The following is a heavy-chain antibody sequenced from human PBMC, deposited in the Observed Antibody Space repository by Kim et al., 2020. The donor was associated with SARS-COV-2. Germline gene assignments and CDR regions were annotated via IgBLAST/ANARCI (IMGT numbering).Heavy chain of an antibody. CDR3: AGDRGYGHHDY. V-gene: IGHV4-30-2*01. Sequence: SETLSLTCAVSGVSITIDDYSWSWIRQPPGKGLEWIGYIYHSGRAFYNPCLKSRVAMSVDTSVDQFSLRLSSVTAADTAVYYCAGDRGYGHHDYWGQGMLVTVSS. J-gene: IGHJ4*02. CDR1: GVSITIDDYS. CDR2: IYHSGRA. D-gene: IGHD5-12*01.